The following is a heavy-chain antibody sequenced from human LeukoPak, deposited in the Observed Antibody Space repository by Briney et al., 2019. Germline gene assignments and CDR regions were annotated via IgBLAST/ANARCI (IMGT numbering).Heavy chain of an antibody. D-gene: IGHD3-3*01. V-gene: IGHV4-34*01. CDR1: GGSFSGYY. CDR2: INHSGST. Sequence: SETLSLTCAVYGGSFSGYYWSWNRQPPGKGLEWIGEINHSGSTNYNPSLKSRVTISVDTSKNQFSLKLSSVTAADTAVYYCARGFGHDFWSGYYGGDDYWGQGTLVTVSS. CDR3: ARGFGHDFWSGYYGGDDY. J-gene: IGHJ4*02.